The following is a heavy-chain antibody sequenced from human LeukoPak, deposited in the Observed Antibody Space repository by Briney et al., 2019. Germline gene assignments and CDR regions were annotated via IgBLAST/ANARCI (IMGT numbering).Heavy chain of an antibody. CDR3: ARDGNRGYSYGLGYYYGMDV. D-gene: IGHD5-18*01. J-gene: IGHJ6*02. CDR1: GGTFSSYA. Sequence: ASVKVSCKASGGTFSSYAISGVRQAPGQGLEWMGGIIPIFGTANYAQKFQGRVTITADESTSTAYMELSSLRSEDTAVYYCARDGNRGYSYGLGYYYGMDVWGQGTTVTVSS. V-gene: IGHV1-69*13. CDR2: IIPIFGTA.